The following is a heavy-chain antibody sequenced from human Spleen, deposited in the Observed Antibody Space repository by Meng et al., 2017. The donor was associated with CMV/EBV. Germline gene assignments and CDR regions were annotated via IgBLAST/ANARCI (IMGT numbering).Heavy chain of an antibody. CDR2: MNPNSGNT. CDR1: TCYD. Sequence: TCYDINWVRQATGQGLEWMGWMNPNSGNTGYAQKFQGRVTMTRNTSISTAYMELSSLRSEDTAVYYCAMSYYDFWSGYTRPTGWFDPWGQGTLVTVSS. D-gene: IGHD3-3*01. CDR3: AMSYYDFWSGYTRPTGWFDP. J-gene: IGHJ5*02. V-gene: IGHV1-8*01.